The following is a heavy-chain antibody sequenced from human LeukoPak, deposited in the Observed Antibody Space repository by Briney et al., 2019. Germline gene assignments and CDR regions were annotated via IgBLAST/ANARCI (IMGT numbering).Heavy chain of an antibody. CDR2: ISSSGSTI. V-gene: IGHV3-11*01. J-gene: IGHJ3*02. D-gene: IGHD2-15*01. Sequence: PGGSLRLSCAASGFTFSDYYMSWIRQAPGKGLEWVSYISSSGSTIYYADSVKGRFTISRDNAKNSLYLQMNSLRAEDTAVYYCARDYNCGGSCDAFDIWGQGTMVTVSS. CDR3: ARDYNCGGSCDAFDI. CDR1: GFTFSDYY.